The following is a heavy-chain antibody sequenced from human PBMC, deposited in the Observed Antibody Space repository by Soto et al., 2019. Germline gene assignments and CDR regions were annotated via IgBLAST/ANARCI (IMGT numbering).Heavy chain of an antibody. CDR2: ISYDGSNK. V-gene: IGHV3-30-3*01. CDR1: GFTFSSYA. CDR3: ARVTMIVVGPIDY. J-gene: IGHJ4*02. Sequence: SLRLSCAASGFTFSSYAMHWVRQAPGKGLEWVAVISYDGSNKYYADSVKGRFTISRDNSKNTLYLQMNSLRAEDTAVYYCARVTMIVVGPIDYWGQGTLVTVSS. D-gene: IGHD3-22*01.